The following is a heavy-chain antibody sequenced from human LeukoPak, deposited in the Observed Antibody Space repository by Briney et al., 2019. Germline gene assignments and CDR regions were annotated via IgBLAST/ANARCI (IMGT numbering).Heavy chain of an antibody. CDR3: ARERYCSGGSCLGP. V-gene: IGHV4-59*08. Sequence: SETLSLTCTVSGGSISSYYWSWIRQPPGKGLEWLGYIYYSGSTNYNPSLKSRVTISVDTSKNQFSLTLSSVTAPDPARYYCARERYCSGGSCLGPWGEGTLVTVSS. D-gene: IGHD2-15*01. CDR1: GGSISSYY. CDR2: IYYSGST. J-gene: IGHJ4*02.